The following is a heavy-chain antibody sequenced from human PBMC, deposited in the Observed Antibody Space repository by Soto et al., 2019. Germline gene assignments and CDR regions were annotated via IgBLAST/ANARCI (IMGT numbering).Heavy chain of an antibody. D-gene: IGHD3-3*01. CDR1: GFTFSSYE. J-gene: IGHJ6*02. CDR2: ISDSGGTV. V-gene: IGHV3-48*03. Sequence: PGGSLRLSCAASGFTFSSYEMNWVRQAPGQGLEWVSYISDSGGTVYYADSVKGRFTVSRDNAQNSVYLQMNSLRTEDTAVYYCARDLLHYDFWSGYSAYFYYGTDVSGPAPKVTVSS. CDR3: ARDLLHYDFWSGYSAYFYYGTDV.